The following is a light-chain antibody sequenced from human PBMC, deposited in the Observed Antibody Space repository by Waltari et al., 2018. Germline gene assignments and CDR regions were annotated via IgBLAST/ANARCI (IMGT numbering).Light chain of an antibody. Sequence: TLSCRASQSVGRALAWYQQKPGQAPRLLIYDAFSRATGISDKFSGSGSGTDFTLTISRVEPEDFAVYFCQMYVRLPVTFGQGTKVEVK. CDR1: QSVGRA. CDR3: QMYVRLPVT. CDR2: DAF. J-gene: IGKJ1*01. V-gene: IGKV3-20*01.